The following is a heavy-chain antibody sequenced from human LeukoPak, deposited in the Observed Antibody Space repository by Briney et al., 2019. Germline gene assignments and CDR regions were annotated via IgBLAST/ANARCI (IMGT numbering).Heavy chain of an antibody. D-gene: IGHD2-15*01. Sequence: SETLSLTCTASGGSISNYYWSWIRQPPGKGLEWIGYSYYRRSTHYNPSLKSRLTMSVDTSKNQFSLKVSSVTAADTAVYYCARRYCSGGSCYSAFDYWGQGTLVTVSS. CDR3: ARRYCSGGSCYSAFDY. CDR1: GGSISNYY. CDR2: SYYRRST. J-gene: IGHJ4*02. V-gene: IGHV4-59*08.